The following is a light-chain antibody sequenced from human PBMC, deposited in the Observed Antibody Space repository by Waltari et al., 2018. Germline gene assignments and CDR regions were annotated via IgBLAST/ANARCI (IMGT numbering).Light chain of an antibody. CDR1: QRLNRKF. J-gene: IGKJ4*01. CDR2: GAS. Sequence: EIVLTQPPGPPPLSPGDTTTPSCRASQRLNRKFLAWYQQRPGQTPRLLIYGASTRAIGTPDRFRGSGSGIDFTLTISRLQPDDFAVYYCQQYGTSPVTFGGGTKVEIK. V-gene: IGKV3-20*01. CDR3: QQYGTSPVT.